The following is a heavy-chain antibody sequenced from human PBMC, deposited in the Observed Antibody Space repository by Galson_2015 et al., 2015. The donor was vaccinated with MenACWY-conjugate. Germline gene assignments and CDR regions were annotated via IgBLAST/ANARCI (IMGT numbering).Heavy chain of an antibody. CDR1: GYSFTNYW. CDR3: ARHPPGGRGMDV. J-gene: IGHJ6*02. V-gene: IGHV5-51*01. D-gene: IGHD1-26*01. Sequence: QSGAEVKKPGESLKISCKGSGYSFTNYWIAWVRQMPGKGLEWVGLIDPVNSNIRYSPSFQGQVTISADESISTAYLQWNSLKASDPAPYYCARHPPGGRGMDVWGRGTTVTVSS. CDR2: IDPVNSNI.